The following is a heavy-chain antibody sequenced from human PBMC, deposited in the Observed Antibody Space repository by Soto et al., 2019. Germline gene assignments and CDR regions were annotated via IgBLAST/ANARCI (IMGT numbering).Heavy chain of an antibody. CDR2: ISGNGAST. CDR1: GFTFSSYA. V-gene: IGHV3-23*01. Sequence: PGGSLRLSCEGSGFTFSSYAMSWVRQAPGRGLEWVSGISGNGASTYYADSVKGRFTLSRDNSKNTLYLEVNSLRAEDTAVYYCAKDSGYYDTSGYSHWGDYGMDVWGQGTTVTVSS. D-gene: IGHD3-22*01. CDR3: AKDSGYYDTSGYSHWGDYGMDV. J-gene: IGHJ6*02.